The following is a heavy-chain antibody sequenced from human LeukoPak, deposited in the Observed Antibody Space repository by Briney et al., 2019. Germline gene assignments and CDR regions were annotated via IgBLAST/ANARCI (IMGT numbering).Heavy chain of an antibody. J-gene: IGHJ4*02. CDR1: GFTFDDYS. CDR2: IRGDGSKA. CDR3: AKEGGTIYFDS. Sequence: GGSLRLSCAASGFTFDDYSMHWVRQVPGKGLEWVSLIRGDGSKAYYADSVKGRFTISRDCSKNSLYLQMSSLRTEDTALYYCAKEGGTIYFDSWGQGTLVTVSS. V-gene: IGHV3-43*01. D-gene: IGHD1-1*01.